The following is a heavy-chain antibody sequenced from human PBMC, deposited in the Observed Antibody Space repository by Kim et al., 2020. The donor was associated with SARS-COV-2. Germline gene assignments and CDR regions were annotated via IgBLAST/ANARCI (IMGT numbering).Heavy chain of an antibody. D-gene: IGHD3-9*01. Sequence: GESLKISCKGSGYSFTSYWIGWVRQMPGKGLEWMGIIYPGDSDTRYSPSFQGQVTISADKSISTAYLQWSRLKASDTAMYYCARGGRYFDWLLTPHDAFDIWGQGTMVTVSS. V-gene: IGHV5-51*01. CDR3: ARGGRYFDWLLTPHDAFDI. CDR1: GYSFTSYW. CDR2: IYPGDSDT. J-gene: IGHJ3*02.